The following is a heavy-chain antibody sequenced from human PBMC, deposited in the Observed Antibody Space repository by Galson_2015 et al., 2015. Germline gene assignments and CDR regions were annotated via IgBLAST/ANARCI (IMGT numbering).Heavy chain of an antibody. J-gene: IGHJ2*01. CDR3: AKDGVVAAYWYFDL. CDR1: GFTFSSYG. CDR2: ISYDGSNR. D-gene: IGHD2-15*01. Sequence: SLRLSCAASGFTFSSYGMHWVRQAPGKGLEWVAVISYDGSNRYYADSVKGRFTISRDNSKNTLYLQMNSLRAEDTAVYCCAKDGVVAAYWYFDLWGRGTLVTVSS. V-gene: IGHV3-30*18.